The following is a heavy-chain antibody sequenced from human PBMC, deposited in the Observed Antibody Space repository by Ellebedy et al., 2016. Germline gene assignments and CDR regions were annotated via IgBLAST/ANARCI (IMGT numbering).Heavy chain of an antibody. CDR2: ISPDGGSV. CDR3: ARTAVVTLPYRGAVDY. D-gene: IGHD4-23*01. V-gene: IGHV3-74*01. J-gene: IGHJ4*02. CDR1: GFSFSTYW. Sequence: GGSLRLSCAASGFSFSTYWMHWVREAPGKGLMWISRISPDGGSVRYADSVKGRFTISRDNSKNTLYLQMNSLRPEDTAVYYCARTAVVTLPYRGAVDYWGQGTLVTVSS.